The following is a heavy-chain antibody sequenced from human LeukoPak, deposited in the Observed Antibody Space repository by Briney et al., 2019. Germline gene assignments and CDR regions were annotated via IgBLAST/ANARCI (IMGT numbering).Heavy chain of an antibody. Sequence: GGSLRLSCAASGFTFSSYWMSWVRQAPGKGLEWVANIKQDGSEKYYVDSVKGRFTISRDNAKNSLYLQVNSLRAEDTAVYYCARLIAAAATGWFDPWGQGTLVTVSS. D-gene: IGHD6-13*01. J-gene: IGHJ5*02. CDR2: IKQDGSEK. V-gene: IGHV3-7*01. CDR1: GFTFSSYW. CDR3: ARLIAAAATGWFDP.